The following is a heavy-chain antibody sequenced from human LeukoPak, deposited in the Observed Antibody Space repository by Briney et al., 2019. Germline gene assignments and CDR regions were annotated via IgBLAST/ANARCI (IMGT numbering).Heavy chain of an antibody. CDR2: IYTSGST. J-gene: IGHJ4*02. CDR1: GGSISSGSYY. D-gene: IGHD3-16*01. V-gene: IGHV4-61*02. Sequence: SETLSLTCTVSGGSISSGSYYWSWIRQPAGKGLEWIGRIYTSGSTNYNPSLKSRVTISVDTSKNQFSLKLSSVTAADTAVYYCARVGELFWNYFDYWGQGTLVTVSS. CDR3: ARVGELFWNYFDY.